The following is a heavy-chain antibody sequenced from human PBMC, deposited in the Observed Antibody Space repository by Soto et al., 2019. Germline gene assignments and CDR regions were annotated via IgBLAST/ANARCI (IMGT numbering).Heavy chain of an antibody. J-gene: IGHJ6*02. D-gene: IGHD3-10*01. Sequence: GGSLRLSCAASGFTFSSYGMHWVRQAPGKGLEWVAVISYDGSNKYYADSVKGRFTISRDNSKNTLYLQMNSLRAEDTAVYYCAKDLWFGELFGGTYYYYGMDVWGQGTTVTVSS. CDR3: AKDLWFGELFGGTYYYYGMDV. CDR2: ISYDGSNK. V-gene: IGHV3-30*18. CDR1: GFTFSSYG.